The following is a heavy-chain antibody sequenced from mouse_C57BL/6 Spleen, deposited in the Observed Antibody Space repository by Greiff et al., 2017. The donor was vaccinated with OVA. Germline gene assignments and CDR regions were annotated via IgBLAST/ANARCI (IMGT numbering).Heavy chain of an antibody. J-gene: IGHJ2*01. CDR2: IHPNSGST. CDR3: ARSRITTVVDDY. CDR1: GYTFTSYW. V-gene: IGHV1-64*01. D-gene: IGHD1-1*01. Sequence: QVQLQQPGAELVKPGASVKLSCKASGYTFTSYWMHWVKQRPGQGLEWIGMIHPNSGSTNYNEKFKSKATLTVDKSSSTAYMQLSSLTSEDSAVYYCARSRITTVVDDYWGQGTTLTVSS.